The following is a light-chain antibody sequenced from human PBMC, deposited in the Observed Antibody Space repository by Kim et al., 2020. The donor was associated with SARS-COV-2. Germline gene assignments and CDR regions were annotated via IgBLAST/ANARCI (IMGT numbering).Light chain of an antibody. J-gene: IGKJ1*01. Sequence: DIQMTQSPSSLSASVGDRVTITCRASQGISNSLAWYQQKPGKGPKVLIYDASTVQSGVPSRFSGSGSGTDFTLTISSLQPEDVATYYCQKYNSAPWTLGQGTRVEIK. CDR2: DAS. CDR1: QGISNS. V-gene: IGKV1-27*01. CDR3: QKYNSAPWT.